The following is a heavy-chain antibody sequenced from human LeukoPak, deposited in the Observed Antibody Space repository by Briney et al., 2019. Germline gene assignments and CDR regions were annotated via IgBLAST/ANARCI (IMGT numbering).Heavy chain of an antibody. CDR3: SVTTRAVY. J-gene: IGHJ4*02. D-gene: IGHD4-11*01. CDR1: GGTFSSYA. CDR2: IIPIFGTA. V-gene: IGHV1-69*05. Sequence: SVKVSCKASGGTFSSYAISWVRQAPGQGLEWMGGIIPIFGTANYAQKFQGRVTITRNTSISTAYMELSSLRSEDMAVYYCSVTTRAVYWGQGTLVTVSS.